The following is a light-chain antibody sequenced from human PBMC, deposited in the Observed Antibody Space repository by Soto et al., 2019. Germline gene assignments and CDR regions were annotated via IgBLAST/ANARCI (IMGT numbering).Light chain of an antibody. V-gene: IGLV1-51*01. J-gene: IGLJ1*01. Sequence: QSVLTQPPSVSAAPGQKVTISCSGSSSNIGGNSVSWYQQLPGTAPKLLIYDDNKRPSGIPGRFSGSKSGTSATLGITGFQTGDEADYYCGSWDSSLSAYVFGTGTKV. CDR1: SSNIGGNS. CDR2: DDN. CDR3: GSWDSSLSAYV.